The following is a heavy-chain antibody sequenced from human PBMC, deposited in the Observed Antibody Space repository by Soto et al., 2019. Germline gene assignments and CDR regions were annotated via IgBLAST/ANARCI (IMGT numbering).Heavy chain of an antibody. V-gene: IGHV3-30*18. CDR2: ISYDGSNK. CDR1: GFTFSSYG. CDR3: AKDRAPYSSGWYAGY. J-gene: IGHJ4*02. Sequence: QVQLVESGGGVVQPGRSLRLSCAASGFTFSSYGMHWVRQAPGKGLEWVAVISYDGSNKYYADSVKGRFTISRDNSKNTLYLQMNSLRAEDTAVYYCAKDRAPYSSGWYAGYWGQGTLVTVSS. D-gene: IGHD6-19*01.